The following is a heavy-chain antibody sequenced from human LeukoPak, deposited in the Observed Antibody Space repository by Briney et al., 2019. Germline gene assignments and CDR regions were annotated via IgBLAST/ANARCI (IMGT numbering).Heavy chain of an antibody. D-gene: IGHD4-11*01. J-gene: IGHJ5*02. Sequence: ASVKVPCKISGYTLNDISVHWVRQPPGKGLEWMGGVDPDDGQRVYAQRFQGRVTMTEDTSTNTAYMELSRLRSEDTAVYFCAAVSGHYTLLDAWGQGALVTAST. CDR1: GYTLNDIS. V-gene: IGHV1-24*01. CDR3: AAVSGHYTLLDA. CDR2: VDPDDGQR.